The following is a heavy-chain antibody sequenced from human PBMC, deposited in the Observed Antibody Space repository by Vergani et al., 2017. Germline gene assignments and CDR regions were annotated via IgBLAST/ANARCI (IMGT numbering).Heavy chain of an antibody. Sequence: QVQLQQWGAGVVKPSGTLSLTCAVFGESFSRFYWSWIRQPPGKGLEWNGEINNDGHTNYNPSLECRVTVSRDTAKNQFSLNLMSVTAADTAMYYCAVRPRVNLVGGEIVTKRTFDYWSQGSLVTVSS. CDR3: AVRPRVNLVGGEIVTKRTFDY. CDR1: GESFSRFY. D-gene: IGHD3-10*01. V-gene: IGHV4-34*02. CDR2: INNDGHT. J-gene: IGHJ4*02.